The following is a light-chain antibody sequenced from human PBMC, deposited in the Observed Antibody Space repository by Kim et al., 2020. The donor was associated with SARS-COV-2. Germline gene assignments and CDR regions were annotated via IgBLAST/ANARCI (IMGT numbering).Light chain of an antibody. Sequence: PGQSITISCTGTSSDVGGYNYVSWYQQHPGKAPKLMLYDVSKRPSGVSNRFSGSKSGNTASLTISGLQAEDEADYYCSSYTSSSLFGGGTQLTVL. CDR1: SSDVGGYNY. J-gene: IGLJ3*02. CDR2: DVS. CDR3: SSYTSSSL. V-gene: IGLV2-14*04.